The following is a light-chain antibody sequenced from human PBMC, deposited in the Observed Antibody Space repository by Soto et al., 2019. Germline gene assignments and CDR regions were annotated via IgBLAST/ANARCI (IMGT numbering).Light chain of an antibody. CDR2: KAS. CDR1: QSISSW. CDR3: QQYNSSPWT. V-gene: IGKV1-5*03. Sequence: DIQMTQSPATLSVSAGDRVTITCRASQSISSWLAWYQQKPGKAPKLLIYKASSLESGVPSRFSGSGSGTEFTLTISSLEPDDFATYYCQQYNSSPWTFGQGTKVEIK. J-gene: IGKJ1*01.